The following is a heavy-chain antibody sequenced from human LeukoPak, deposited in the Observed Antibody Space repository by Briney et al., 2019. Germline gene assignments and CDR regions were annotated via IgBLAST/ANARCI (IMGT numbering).Heavy chain of an antibody. CDR1: GFTFSSAW. CDR3: ATEFYSNGYNF. J-gene: IGHJ4*02. Sequence: TGGSLRLSCPGSGFTFSSAWMTWVRQIPGKGLEWVGHIKSRTDGGTTDYAALVKGRFTISRDDSKNTVYLQMNSLETEDSAVYFCATEFYSNGYNFWGQGTLVIVSS. V-gene: IGHV3-15*01. D-gene: IGHD5-24*01. CDR2: IKSRTDGGTT.